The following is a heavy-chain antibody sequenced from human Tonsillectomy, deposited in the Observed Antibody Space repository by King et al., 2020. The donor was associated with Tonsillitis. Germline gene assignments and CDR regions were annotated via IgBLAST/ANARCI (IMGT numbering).Heavy chain of an antibody. J-gene: IGHJ4*02. V-gene: IGHV3-21*01. D-gene: IGHD5-18*01. CDR1: GFTFSSYS. CDR2: LSISSRYI. CDR3: ARGGYSYGPDY. Sequence: QLVQSGGGLVKPGGSLRLSCAASGFTFSSYSMNWVRQAPGKGLAWGASLSISSRYIYYADSVKVRFTISSDNAKNSLYLQMNSLRAEDTAVYYCARGGYSYGPDYWGQGTLVTVSS.